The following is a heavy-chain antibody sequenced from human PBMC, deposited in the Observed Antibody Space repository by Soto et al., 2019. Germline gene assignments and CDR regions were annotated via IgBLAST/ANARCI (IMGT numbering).Heavy chain of an antibody. J-gene: IGHJ5*02. CDR1: GGSISNVNYC. Sequence: SETLSLTCTVSGGSISNVNYCWSWIRQPPGKGLEWIGHIYYSGSTNYNPSLTSRVTISVDTSKNQFSLKLSSVTAADTAVYYCTRLMYSRFDPWGQGTLVTVSS. CDR3: TRLMYSRFDP. D-gene: IGHD6-13*01. V-gene: IGHV4-61*01. CDR2: IYYSGST.